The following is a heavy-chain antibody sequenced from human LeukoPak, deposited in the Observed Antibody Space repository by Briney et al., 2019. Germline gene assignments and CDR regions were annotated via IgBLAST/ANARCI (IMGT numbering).Heavy chain of an antibody. J-gene: IGHJ4*02. Sequence: GGSLRLSCAASGFSLSNYAMTWVRQAPGKGLEWVSGISGSGGSTYYADPVKGRFTISRDNSKNTLYLQMNSLRAEDTAVYYCARGYSSGWWGYYFDYWGQGTLVTVSS. CDR1: GFSLSNYA. CDR3: ARGYSSGWWGYYFDY. CDR2: ISGSGGST. D-gene: IGHD6-19*01. V-gene: IGHV3-23*01.